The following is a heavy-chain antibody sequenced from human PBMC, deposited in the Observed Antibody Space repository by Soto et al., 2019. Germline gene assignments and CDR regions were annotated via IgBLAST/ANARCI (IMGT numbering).Heavy chain of an antibody. CDR3: ARGREQFSEWTPFDY. D-gene: IGHD3-3*01. J-gene: IGHJ4*02. CDR2: MYYSGST. V-gene: IGHV4-31*03. CDR1: GGSISSGYYY. Sequence: SETLSLTCTVSGGSISSGYYYWSWIRQHPGKDLEWIGYMYYSGSTYYNPSLKSRVTISVDTSKTQLSLNLTSVTAADTAVYYCARGREQFSEWTPFDYWGQGTLVTVSS.